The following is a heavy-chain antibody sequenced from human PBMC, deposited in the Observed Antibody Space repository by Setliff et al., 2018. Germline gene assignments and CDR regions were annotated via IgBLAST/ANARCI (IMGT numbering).Heavy chain of an antibody. Sequence: SETLSLTCAVYGDSIDSDSYWGWIRQSPGKVLEWIGLIQMTGNTNYNPSLQSRTTISIDTSKNQFSLKMTSVTAADTALYYCAGTPARGTTWLSPFDFWGLGILVTVPQ. D-gene: IGHD3-9*01. J-gene: IGHJ4*02. V-gene: IGHV4-38-2*01. CDR2: IQMTGNT. CDR3: AGTPARGTTWLSPFDF. CDR1: GDSIDSDSY.